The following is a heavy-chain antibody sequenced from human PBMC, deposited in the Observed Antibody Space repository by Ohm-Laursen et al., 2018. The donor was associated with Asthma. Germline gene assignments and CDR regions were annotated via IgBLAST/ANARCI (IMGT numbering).Heavy chain of an antibody. Sequence: SLRLSCAASGFTFDDYAMHWVRQAPGKGLEWVSGISWNSGSIGYADSVKGRFTISRDNAKSSVYLQMNSLTAEDTAVYYCARDPPVTTVTTGEYFDLWGQGTLVTVSS. CDR2: ISWNSGSI. CDR3: ARDPPVTTVTTGEYFDL. V-gene: IGHV3-9*01. D-gene: IGHD4-17*01. CDR1: GFTFDDYA. J-gene: IGHJ4*02.